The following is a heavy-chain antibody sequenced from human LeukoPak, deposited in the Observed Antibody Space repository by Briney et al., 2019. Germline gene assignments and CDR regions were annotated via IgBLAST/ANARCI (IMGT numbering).Heavy chain of an antibody. CDR3: ARVLRLEPAAAGPYYYYGMDV. D-gene: IGHD6-13*01. V-gene: IGHV4-34*01. J-gene: IGHJ6*02. CDR2: INHSGST. Sequence: SETLSLTCAVYGGSFSGYYWSWIRQPPGKGLEWIGEINHSGSTNYNPSLKSRVTISVDTSKNQFSLKLSSVTAADTAVYYCARVLRLEPAAAGPYYYYGMDVWGQGTTVTVSS. CDR1: GGSFSGYY.